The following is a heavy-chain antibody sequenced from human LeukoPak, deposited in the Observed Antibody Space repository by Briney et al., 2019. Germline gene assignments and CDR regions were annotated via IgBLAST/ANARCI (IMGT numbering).Heavy chain of an antibody. CDR2: ISSSTTYV. V-gene: IGHV3-21*01. Sequence: GGSLRLSCAVSGFTFSSYEMNWVRQAPGKGLEWVSSISSSTTYVYYADSLKGRFTISRNNAKDSLYLQMNSLRAEDTAVYYCARAGQYGLIDFWGQGTLVTVSS. CDR3: ARAGQYGLIDF. CDR1: GFTFSSYE. D-gene: IGHD2-8*01. J-gene: IGHJ4*02.